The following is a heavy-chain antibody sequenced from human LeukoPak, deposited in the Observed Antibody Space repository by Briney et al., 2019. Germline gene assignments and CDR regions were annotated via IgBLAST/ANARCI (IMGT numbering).Heavy chain of an antibody. V-gene: IGHV4-39*01. CDR2: IYYSGST. CDR1: SGSISSSSYY. CDR3: ARWGPITMVRGVIRPPRDY. D-gene: IGHD3-10*01. J-gene: IGHJ4*02. Sequence: SKTLSLTCTVSSGSISSSSYYWGWIRQPPGKGLEWIGSIYYSGSTYYNPSLKSRVTISVDTSKNQFSLKLSSVTAADTAVYYCARWGPITMVRGVIRPPRDYWGQGTLVTVSS.